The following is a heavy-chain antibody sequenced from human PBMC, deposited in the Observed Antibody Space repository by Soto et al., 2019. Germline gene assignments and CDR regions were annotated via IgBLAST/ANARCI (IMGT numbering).Heavy chain of an antibody. V-gene: IGHV4-30-4*01. CDR1: GGFISTGDYC. D-gene: IGHD2-21*01. CDR2: IYYSGGT. Sequence: QVRLQESGPGLVKPSQTLSLTCTVSGGFISTGDYCWSWIRQPPGKGLEWIGFIYYSGGTYYNPSLKSRVTISIATPKKQFSLKLSSLTAADPAVYYCARAMWTVSPPYFDFWGLGTLVTVSS. CDR3: ARAMWTVSPPYFDF. J-gene: IGHJ4*02.